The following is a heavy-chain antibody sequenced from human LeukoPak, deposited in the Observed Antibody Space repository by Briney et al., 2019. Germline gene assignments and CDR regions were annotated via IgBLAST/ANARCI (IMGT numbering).Heavy chain of an antibody. CDR1: GYTFTGYY. J-gene: IGHJ4*02. CDR3: ARDWGISRDLFDY. Sequence: ASVKVSCKASGYTFTGYYMHWVRQAPGQGLEWMGWINPNSGGTNYAQKFQGRVTMTRDTSISTAYMELSRLRSDDTAVYYCARDWGISRDLFDYWGQGTLVTVSS. D-gene: IGHD6-13*01. CDR2: INPNSGGT. V-gene: IGHV1-2*02.